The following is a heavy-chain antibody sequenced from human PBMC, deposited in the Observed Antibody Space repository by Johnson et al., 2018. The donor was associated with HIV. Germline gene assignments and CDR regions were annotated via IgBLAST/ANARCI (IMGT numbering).Heavy chain of an antibody. CDR2: VYSDGNT. CDR3: AKAHGFGEFMIAFDI. Sequence: GLEWISVVYSDGNTYYADSVKGRFTISRDNSKNTLYLQMNSLRAEDTAVYYCAKAHGFGEFMIAFDIWGQGTMVTVSS. J-gene: IGHJ3*02. V-gene: IGHV3-66*01. D-gene: IGHD3-10*01.